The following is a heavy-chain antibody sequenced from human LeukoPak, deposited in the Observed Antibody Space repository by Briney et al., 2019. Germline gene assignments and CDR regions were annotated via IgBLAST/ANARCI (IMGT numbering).Heavy chain of an antibody. J-gene: IGHJ4*02. V-gene: IGHV3-48*03. CDR3: ARGFCTSTSCYGSY. CDR1: GFTFSSYE. D-gene: IGHD2-2*01. Sequence: GGSLRLSCAASGFTFSSYEMNWVRQAPGKGLEWVSYISSSGSTIYYADSVKGRFTISRDNAKKSLYLQMNSLRAEDTAMYYCARGFCTSTSCYGSYWGQGTLVTVSS. CDR2: ISSSGSTI.